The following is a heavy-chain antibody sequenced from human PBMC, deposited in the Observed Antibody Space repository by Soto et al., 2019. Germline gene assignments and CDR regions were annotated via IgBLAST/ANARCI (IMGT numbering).Heavy chain of an antibody. D-gene: IGHD3-3*01. Sequence: QITLKESGPTLVKPTQTLTLTCTFSGFSLDTSGVGVAWIRQPPGKALEWLTLIYWDDDNRYSTSLRSRLTITTHTSENRVVLKITNMDPVDTATYYCSHMESRVASYGLDVWGQGTTVTVSS. CDR3: SHMESRVASYGLDV. V-gene: IGHV2-5*02. CDR1: GFSLDTSGVG. J-gene: IGHJ6*02. CDR2: IYWDDDN.